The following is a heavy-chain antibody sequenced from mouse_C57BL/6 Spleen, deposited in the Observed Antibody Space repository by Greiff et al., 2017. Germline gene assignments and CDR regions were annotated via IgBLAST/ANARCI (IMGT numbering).Heavy chain of an antibody. CDR2: IYPSDSET. J-gene: IGHJ4*01. V-gene: IGHV1-61*01. CDR3: ARGDYDGYAMDY. CDR1: GYTFTSYW. Sequence: QVQLQQPGAELVRPGSSVKLSCKASGYTFTSYWMDWVKQRPGQGLEWIGNIYPSDSETHYNQKFKDKATLTVDKSSSTAYMQLSSLTSEDSAVYYCARGDYDGYAMDYWGQGTSVTVSS. D-gene: IGHD2-4*01.